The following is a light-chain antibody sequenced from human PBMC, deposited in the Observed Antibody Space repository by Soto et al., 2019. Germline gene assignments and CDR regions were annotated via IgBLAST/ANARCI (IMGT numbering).Light chain of an antibody. CDR1: SSDVGGYNY. CDR2: DVS. Sequence: QSALTQPASVSGSPGQSITISCTGTSSDVGGYNYVSWYQQHTGKAPKLMIYDVSNRPSGVSNRFSGSKSGNTASLTISRLQAEYEADYYCSSYTSSSTLVVFGGGTKLTVL. J-gene: IGLJ2*01. V-gene: IGLV2-14*01. CDR3: SSYTSSSTLVV.